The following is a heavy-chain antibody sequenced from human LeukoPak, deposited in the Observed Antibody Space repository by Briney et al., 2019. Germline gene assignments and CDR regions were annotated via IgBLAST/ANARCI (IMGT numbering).Heavy chain of an antibody. V-gene: IGHV4-59*01. J-gene: IGHJ4*02. CDR1: GGSISIYY. CDR2: IYYSGST. CDR3: ARDRRYSSGWYFDY. Sequence: SETLSLTCTVSGGSISIYYWSWIRQPPGKGLEWIGYIYYSGSTKYNPSLKSRVTISVDTSQNQFSLKLSSVTAADTAVYYCARDRRYSSGWYFDYWGQGTLVTVSS. D-gene: IGHD6-19*01.